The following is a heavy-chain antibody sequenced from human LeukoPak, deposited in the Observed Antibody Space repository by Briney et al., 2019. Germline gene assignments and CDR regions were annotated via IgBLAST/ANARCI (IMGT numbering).Heavy chain of an antibody. CDR1: GGSISSYY. Sequence: SETLSLTCTVSGGSISSYYWSWIRQPPGKGLEWIGYIYYSGSTNYNPSLKSRVAMSVDTSNNQFFLRLTSVIAADTALYYCARGRFELPYWGQGTLVTVSS. J-gene: IGHJ4*02. V-gene: IGHV4-59*01. CDR3: ARGRFELPY. CDR2: IYYSGST. D-gene: IGHD2-15*01.